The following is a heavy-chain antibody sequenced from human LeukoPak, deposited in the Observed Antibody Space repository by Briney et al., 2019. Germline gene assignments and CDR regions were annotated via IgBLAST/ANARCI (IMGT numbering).Heavy chain of an antibody. J-gene: IGHJ4*02. CDR1: GYTFTIYY. D-gene: IGHD6-19*01. V-gene: IGHV1-46*01. CDR3: ARDITVAGMFDY. Sequence: GASVTVSFKGSGYTFTIYYMHWVRQAPGQGMEWMGVINPSDGSTTYARKFQGRLTMTRDTSTSTVYMELSSLRSEDTAVYYCARDITVAGMFDYWGQGTLVTVSS. CDR2: INPSDGST.